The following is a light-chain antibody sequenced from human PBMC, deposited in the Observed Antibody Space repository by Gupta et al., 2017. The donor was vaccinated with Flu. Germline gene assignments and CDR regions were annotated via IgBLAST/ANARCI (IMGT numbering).Light chain of an antibody. CDR3: QQHDNTYCT. CDR1: QSVSSSY. V-gene: IGKV3-20*01. CDR2: GAS. J-gene: IGKJ2*02. Sequence: DIVLTQSPGTLSLSPGERATLSCRASQSVSSSYLAWYQQKPGQAPRLLIYGASSRATGIPERCSGSGAGTDEITTISRLGQEDGSVYYCQQHDNTYCTFGQGTKVEIK.